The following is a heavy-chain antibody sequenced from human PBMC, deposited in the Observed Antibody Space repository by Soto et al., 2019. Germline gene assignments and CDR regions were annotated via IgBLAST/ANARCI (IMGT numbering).Heavy chain of an antibody. CDR1: GFTLSDYY. CDR3: ARDADILTGSDAFDI. D-gene: IGHD3-9*01. J-gene: IGHJ3*02. V-gene: IGHV3-11*05. Sequence: GSLRLSCAVSGFTLSDYYMSWIRQAPGKGLEWVSYISSSRSYTNYADSVKGRFTISRDNAKNSLYLQMNSLRVEDTAVYYCARDADILTGSDAFDIWGQGTMVTVSS. CDR2: ISSSRSYT.